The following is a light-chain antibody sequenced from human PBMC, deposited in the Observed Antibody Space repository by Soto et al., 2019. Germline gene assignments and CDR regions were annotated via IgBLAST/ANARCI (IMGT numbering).Light chain of an antibody. Sequence: EIVLTQSPATLSLSPGDRATLSCRASQSVSHFLAWYQRRPGQAPRLLIYDASNRATGIPGRFSGSGSGTDFTLTISSLEPEDFGVYYCQHRSQWPLTFGGGTNVEIK. CDR2: DAS. CDR3: QHRSQWPLT. J-gene: IGKJ4*01. V-gene: IGKV3-11*01. CDR1: QSVSHF.